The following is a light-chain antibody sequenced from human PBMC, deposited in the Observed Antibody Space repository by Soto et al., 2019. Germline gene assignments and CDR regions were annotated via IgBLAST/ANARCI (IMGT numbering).Light chain of an antibody. Sequence: EIVMTQSPATLSVSPGERATLSCRASQSVSSNLAWFQQRPGQAPRLLIYDASTRATGIPARFSGSGSGTEFTLTISSLQSEDFAVYYCQQYHNWPYTFGQGTKLEI. V-gene: IGKV3-15*01. CDR2: DAS. J-gene: IGKJ2*01. CDR3: QQYHNWPYT. CDR1: QSVSSN.